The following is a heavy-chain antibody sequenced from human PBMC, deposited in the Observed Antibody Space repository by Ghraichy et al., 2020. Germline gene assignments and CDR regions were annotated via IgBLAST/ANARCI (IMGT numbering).Heavy chain of an antibody. CDR3: ARDGGSALDYYDY. CDR1: GDSVSSNSAA. V-gene: IGHV6-1*01. Sequence: SQTLSLTCAISGDSVSSNSAAWNWIRQSPSRGLEWLGRTYYRSKWYFNYAVSVKSRITINPDTSKNHFSLQLNSVTPEDTAVYYCARDGGSALDYYDYWGQGTLVTVSS. J-gene: IGHJ4*02. CDR2: TYYRSKWYF.